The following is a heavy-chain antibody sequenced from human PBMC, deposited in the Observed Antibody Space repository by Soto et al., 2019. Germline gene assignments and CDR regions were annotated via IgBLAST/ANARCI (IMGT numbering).Heavy chain of an antibody. CDR2: ISYDGSNK. D-gene: IGHD1-26*01. Sequence: GGSLRLSCAASGFTFSSYGMHWVRQAPGKGLEWVAVISYDGSNKYYADSVKGRFTISRDNSKNTLYLQMNSLRAEDTAVYYCAKEGGSYLYYFDYWGQGTLVTVSS. J-gene: IGHJ4*02. CDR3: AKEGGSYLYYFDY. CDR1: GFTFSSYG. V-gene: IGHV3-30*18.